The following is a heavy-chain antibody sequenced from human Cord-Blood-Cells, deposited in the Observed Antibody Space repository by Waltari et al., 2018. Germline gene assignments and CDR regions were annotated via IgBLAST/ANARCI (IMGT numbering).Heavy chain of an antibody. CDR3: ARVHAFDY. Sequence: QVQLVESGGGVVQPGRSLRLSCAASGFTFSSSAMHWVRQAPGKWLGWVAGISYDGSNKYYADSVKSRFTISRDNSKNTLYLQMNSLGAEDTAVYYCARVHAFDYWGQGTLVTVSS. V-gene: IGHV3-30-3*01. CDR2: ISYDGSNK. CDR1: GFTFSSSA. J-gene: IGHJ4*02.